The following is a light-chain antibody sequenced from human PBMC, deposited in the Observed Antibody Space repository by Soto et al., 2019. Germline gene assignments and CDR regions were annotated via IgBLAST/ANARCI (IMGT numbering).Light chain of an antibody. J-gene: IGKJ2*01. CDR1: QSVSSY. CDR2: DAS. Sequence: EIVLTQSPATLPLSPGERATLSCRASQSVSSYLAWYQQKPGQAPRLLIYDASNRATGIPARFSGSGSGTDFTLTIGSLEPEDFAVYYCQQRSNWPLYTFGQGTKLEIK. CDR3: QQRSNWPLYT. V-gene: IGKV3-11*01.